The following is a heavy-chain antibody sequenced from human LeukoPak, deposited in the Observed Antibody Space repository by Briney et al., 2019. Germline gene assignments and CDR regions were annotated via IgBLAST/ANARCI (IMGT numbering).Heavy chain of an antibody. CDR3: AKNGGSQCYSHLDS. CDR1: GFTFSSYA. V-gene: IGHV3-23*01. J-gene: IGHJ4*02. Sequence: GGSLRLSCAASGFTFSSYAMRWVRQAPGKGLEWVSGTSGSGGSTYYAGSVKGRFTTSRDNSKNTLYLQMNSLRVEDTAVYYCAKNGGSQCYSHLDSWGQGTLVTVSS. CDR2: TSGSGGST. D-gene: IGHD2-15*01.